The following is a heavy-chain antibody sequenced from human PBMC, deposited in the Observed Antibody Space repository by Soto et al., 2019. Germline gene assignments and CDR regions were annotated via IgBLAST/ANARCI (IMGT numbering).Heavy chain of an antibody. CDR3: ARDKSGSGSQDYYYYGMDV. Sequence: GGSLRLSCAASGFTFSSYAMHWVRQAPGKGLEWVAVISYDGSNKYYADSVKGRFTISRDNSKNTLYLQMNSLRAEDTAVYYCARDKSGSGSQDYYYYGMDVWGQGTTVTVSS. J-gene: IGHJ6*02. V-gene: IGHV3-30-3*01. CDR1: GFTFSSYA. D-gene: IGHD3-10*01. CDR2: ISYDGSNK.